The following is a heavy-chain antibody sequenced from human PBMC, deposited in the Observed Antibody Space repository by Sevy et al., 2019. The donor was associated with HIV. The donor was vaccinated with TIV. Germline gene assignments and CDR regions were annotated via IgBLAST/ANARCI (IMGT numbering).Heavy chain of an antibody. CDR1: GGSISSYY. CDR3: AKSVITMVRGAPGYNWFDP. V-gene: IGHV4-59*13. Sequence: ETLSLTCTVSGGSISSYYWSWIRQPPGKGLEWIGYIYYSGSTNYNPSLKSRVTISVDTSKNQFSLKLSSVTAADTAVYYCAKSVITMVRGAPGYNWFDPWGQGTLVTVSS. J-gene: IGHJ5*02. D-gene: IGHD3-10*01. CDR2: IYYSGST.